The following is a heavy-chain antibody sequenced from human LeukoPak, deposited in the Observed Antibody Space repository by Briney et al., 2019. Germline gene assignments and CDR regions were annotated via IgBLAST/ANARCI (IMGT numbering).Heavy chain of an antibody. D-gene: IGHD3-22*01. J-gene: IGHJ4*02. CDR2: ISSSSSYI. Sequence: GGSLRLSCAASGFTFSNYNMNWVRQAPGKGLEWVSSISSSSSYIYYADSVKGRFTISRDNAKNSLYLQMNSLRAEDTAVYYCVRIRPYYDSSGYLDYWGQGTLVTVSS. V-gene: IGHV3-21*01. CDR1: GFTFSNYN. CDR3: VRIRPYYDSSGYLDY.